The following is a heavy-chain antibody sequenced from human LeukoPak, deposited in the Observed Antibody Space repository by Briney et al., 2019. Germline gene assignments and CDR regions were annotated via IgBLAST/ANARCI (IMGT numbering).Heavy chain of an antibody. Sequence: GGSLRLSCEASGFTFSDYYMTWIRQAPGKGLEWISYISSSGTTIYYADSEKGRFTISRDNAKNSLYLQMSGLRAEDTAVYYCARAVGATTGYFDYWGQGTLFTVSS. CDR1: GFTFSDYY. D-gene: IGHD1-26*01. CDR2: ISSSGTTI. J-gene: IGHJ4*02. CDR3: ARAVGATTGYFDY. V-gene: IGHV3-11*01.